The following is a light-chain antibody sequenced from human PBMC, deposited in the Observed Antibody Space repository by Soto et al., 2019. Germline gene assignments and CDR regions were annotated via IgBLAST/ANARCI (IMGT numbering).Light chain of an antibody. J-gene: IGKJ4*01. CDR1: QSVFSSY. Sequence: EIVLTQSPGTLSLSPGERATLSCRASQSVFSSYLAWYHQKPGQAPRLLIYGASSKATGIPDRFIASGSGADFSLTISRLEPEDFAVYYCQHYGSSPLTFGGGTKVEIK. V-gene: IGKV3-20*01. CDR2: GAS. CDR3: QHYGSSPLT.